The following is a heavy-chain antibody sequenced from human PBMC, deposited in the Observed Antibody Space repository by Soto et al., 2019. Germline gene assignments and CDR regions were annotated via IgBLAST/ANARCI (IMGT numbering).Heavy chain of an antibody. V-gene: IGHV1-3*01. CDR1: GYTFTTYT. CDR2: INAGNGNT. D-gene: IGHD6-6*01. J-gene: IGHJ3*02. CDR3: ARRDEYDTFDI. Sequence: ASVTVSCKASGYTFTTYTMHWVRQAPGQRLEWMGWINAGNGNTKYSQKFQGRVTITRDTSASTVYMELSSLRSEDTAVYYCARRDEYDTFDIWGQGTMVTVSS.